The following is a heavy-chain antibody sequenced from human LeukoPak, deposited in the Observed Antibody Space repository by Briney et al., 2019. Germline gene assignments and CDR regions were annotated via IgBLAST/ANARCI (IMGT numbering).Heavy chain of an antibody. J-gene: IGHJ3*02. CDR1: GGSISSYY. CDR2: IYYSGST. V-gene: IGHV4-59*01. D-gene: IGHD2-2*03. Sequence: SSETLSLTCTVSGGSISSYYWSWIRQPPGEGLEWIGYIYYSGSTNYNPSLKSRVTISVDTSKNQFSLKLSSVTAADTAVYYCARVGECSSTSCYAMAAFDIWGQGTMVTVSS. CDR3: ARVGECSSTSCYAMAAFDI.